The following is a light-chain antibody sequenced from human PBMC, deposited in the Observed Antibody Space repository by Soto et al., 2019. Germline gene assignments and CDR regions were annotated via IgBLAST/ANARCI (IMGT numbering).Light chain of an antibody. CDR2: DVS. CDR3: SAFKGTTYV. CDR1: HCDVGGNKY. V-gene: IGLV2-14*03. J-gene: IGLJ1*01. Sequence: PPALVCGAPGESMTLSRPGNHCDVGGNKYVSWYQHYQGKAPKLMIRDVSNRPSGVSNRFSGSKSGNTASLTISGLQAEDEADYYCSAFKGTTYVFGTGTKVTVL.